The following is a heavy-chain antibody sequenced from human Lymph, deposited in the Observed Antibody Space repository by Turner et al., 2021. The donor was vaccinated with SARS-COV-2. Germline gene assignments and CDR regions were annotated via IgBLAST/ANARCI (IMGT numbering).Heavy chain of an antibody. Sequence: QVQRVLSGAEVKKPGASVKVSCKVSGYTLTEFSMHWVRQAPGKGLEWMGGLDPEGGEIIYAQKFQGRVTMTEDTSTDTAYMELSSLRSEDTAVYYWATVLCTGSSCYYYGMDVWGQGTTVTVSS. V-gene: IGHV1-24*01. CDR2: LDPEGGEI. CDR1: GYTLTEFS. D-gene: IGHD2-15*01. J-gene: IGHJ6*02. CDR3: ATVLCTGSSCYYYGMDV.